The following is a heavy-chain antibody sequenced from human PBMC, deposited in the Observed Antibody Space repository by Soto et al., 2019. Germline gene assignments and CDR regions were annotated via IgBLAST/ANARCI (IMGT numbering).Heavy chain of an antibody. J-gene: IGHJ5*02. CDR3: ARRVDCSGGSCYSRGWFDP. Sequence: QLQLQESGPGLVKPSETLSLTCTVSGGSISSSSYYWGWIRQPPGKGLEWIGSIYYSGSTYYNPSLKSRVTISGDTSKYQFSLKLSSVTAADTAVYYCARRVDCSGGSCYSRGWFDPWGQGTLVTVSS. D-gene: IGHD2-15*01. CDR2: IYYSGST. CDR1: GGSISSSSYY. V-gene: IGHV4-39*01.